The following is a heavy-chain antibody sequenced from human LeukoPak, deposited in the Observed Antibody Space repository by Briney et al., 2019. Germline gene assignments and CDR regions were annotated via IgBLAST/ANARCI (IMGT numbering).Heavy chain of an antibody. CDR2: IYPGDSDT. Sequence: GDSLKISCKGSGYSFTSYSIGGVRQMPGKGLDWMDIIYPGDSDTRYNPSFQGQHTISADKSISTAYLQWSSLKVSDTAMYYCARHGGYNILTGYCDYWGQGTLVTVSS. V-gene: IGHV5-51*01. D-gene: IGHD3-9*01. J-gene: IGHJ4*02. CDR1: GYSFTSYS. CDR3: ARHGGYNILTGYCDY.